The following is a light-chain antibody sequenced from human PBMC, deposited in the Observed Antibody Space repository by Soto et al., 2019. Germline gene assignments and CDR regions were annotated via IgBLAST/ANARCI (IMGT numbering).Light chain of an antibody. Sequence: ETLMTQSPATLCAYTLERATLSCRASQSVNSNLAWYQQKLGQAPRVLIYGASTRATGIPDRFSGSGSGTEFTLTISSLQSEDFAVYYCQEYNTWPWTFGQGTKVDIK. V-gene: IGKV3-15*01. CDR1: QSVNSN. J-gene: IGKJ1*01. CDR3: QEYNTWPWT. CDR2: GAS.